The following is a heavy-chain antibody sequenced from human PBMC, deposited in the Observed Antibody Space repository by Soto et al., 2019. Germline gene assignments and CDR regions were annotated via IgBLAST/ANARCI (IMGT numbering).Heavy chain of an antibody. V-gene: IGHV3-48*02. CDR1: GFTFSSYS. Sequence: EVQLVESGGGLVQPGGSLRLSCAASGFTFSSYSMNWVRQAPGKGLEWVSYISSSSSTIYYADSVKGRFTISRDNAKNSLNLQMNSMRDEDTAVYYCARGGGGPRTISSSSGAPYYYYYGMDVWGQGTTVTVSS. J-gene: IGHJ6*02. CDR2: ISSSSSTI. CDR3: ARGGGGPRTISSSSGAPYYYYYGMDV. D-gene: IGHD6-6*01.